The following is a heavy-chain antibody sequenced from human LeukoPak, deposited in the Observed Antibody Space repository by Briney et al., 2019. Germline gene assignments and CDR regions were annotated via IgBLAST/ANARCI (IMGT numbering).Heavy chain of an antibody. J-gene: IGHJ4*02. CDR2: IYNSGIT. Sequence: SEALSLTCTVFGGSISSYYWSWIRKPPGKGLEWIGYIYNSGITNKNPSLKSRVTISGDTSKNQFSLKLSSVTAADTAVYYCARHGDVRYFDWLKDGFDYWGQGTLVTVSS. V-gene: IGHV4-4*09. D-gene: IGHD3-9*01. CDR3: ARHGDVRYFDWLKDGFDY. CDR1: GGSISSYY.